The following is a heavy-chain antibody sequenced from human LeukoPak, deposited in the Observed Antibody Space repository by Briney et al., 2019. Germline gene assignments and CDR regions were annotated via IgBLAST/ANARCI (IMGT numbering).Heavy chain of an antibody. J-gene: IGHJ5*02. Sequence: PSETLSLTCAVYGGSFSGYYWGWIRQPPGKGLEWIGEINHIGSTNYHPSLKSRVTLSVDTSKNQFSLKLSCVTAGDTAVYYCARGVRIAAAGNWFDPWGQGTLLTVSS. V-gene: IGHV4-34*01. CDR2: INHIGST. D-gene: IGHD6-13*01. CDR3: ARGVRIAAAGNWFDP. CDR1: GGSFSGYY.